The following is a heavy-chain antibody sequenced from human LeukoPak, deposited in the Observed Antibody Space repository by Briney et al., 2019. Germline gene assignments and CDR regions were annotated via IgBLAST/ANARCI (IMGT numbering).Heavy chain of an antibody. CDR1: GGSISSYY. V-gene: IGHV4-59*01. D-gene: IGHD3-22*01. CDR2: IYYSGST. J-gene: IGHJ4*02. Sequence: SETLSLTCTVSGGSISSYYWSWIRQPPGKGLEWIGYIYYSGSTNYNPSLKSRVTISVDTSKNQFSLKLSSVTAADTAVYYCARGGSSGYYPGGYWGQGTLVTVSS. CDR3: ARGGSSGYYPGGY.